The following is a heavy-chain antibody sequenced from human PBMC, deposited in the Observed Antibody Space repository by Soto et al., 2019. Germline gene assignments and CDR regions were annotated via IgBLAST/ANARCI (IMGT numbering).Heavy chain of an antibody. CDR1: GGSISSYY. D-gene: IGHD2-15*01. CDR2: IYYSGST. CDR3: ARLDPGYCSGGSCYPSYYFDY. Sequence: QVQLQESGSGLVKPSETLSLTCTVSGGSISSYYWSWIRQPPGKGLEWIGYIYYSGSTNYNPSLKRRVTIAVDTSKNQFSLKLSSVTAADTAVYYCARLDPGYCSGGSCYPSYYFDYWGQGTLVTVSS. J-gene: IGHJ4*02. V-gene: IGHV4-59*01.